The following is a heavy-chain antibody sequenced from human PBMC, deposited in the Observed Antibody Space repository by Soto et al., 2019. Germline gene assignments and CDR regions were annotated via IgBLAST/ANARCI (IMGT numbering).Heavy chain of an antibody. Sequence: ASVKVSCKASGYTFTSYAMHWVRQAPGQRLEWMGWINAGNGNTKYSQKFQGRVTITRDTSASTAYMELSSLRSEDTAAYYCARDSLVNVFSNQVDFDYWGQGTLVTVSS. J-gene: IGHJ4*02. CDR3: ARDSLVNVFSNQVDFDY. CDR2: INAGNGNT. D-gene: IGHD3-16*02. V-gene: IGHV1-3*01. CDR1: GYTFTSYA.